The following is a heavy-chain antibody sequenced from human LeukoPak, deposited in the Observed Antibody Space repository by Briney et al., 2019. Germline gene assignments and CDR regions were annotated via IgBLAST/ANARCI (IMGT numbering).Heavy chain of an antibody. D-gene: IGHD4-17*01. CDR3: ARGVGDYYGLYYYYYYMDV. J-gene: IGHJ6*03. CDR1: GGSISSHY. CDR2: IYYSGST. Sequence: KASETLSLTCTVSGGSISSHYWSWIRQPPGKGLEWIGYIYYSGSTNYNPSLKSRVTISVDTSKNQFSLKLSSVTAADTAVYYCARGVGDYYGLYYYYYYMDVWGKGTTVTVSS. V-gene: IGHV4-59*11.